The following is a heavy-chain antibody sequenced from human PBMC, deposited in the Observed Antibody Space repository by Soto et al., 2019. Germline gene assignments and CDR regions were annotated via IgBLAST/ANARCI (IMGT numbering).Heavy chain of an antibody. D-gene: IGHD3-16*01. V-gene: IGHV4-59*08. CDR1: GGSISSFY. CDR3: ARLRSALTARFDP. J-gene: IGHJ5*02. CDR2: IYYSGST. Sequence: SETLSLTCTVSGGSISSFYWNWVRQPPGKGLEWIGYIYYSGSTNYNPSLKSRVTMSIDTSKNHFSLKLSSVTAADTAVYYCARLRSALTARFDPWGQGTLVTVSS.